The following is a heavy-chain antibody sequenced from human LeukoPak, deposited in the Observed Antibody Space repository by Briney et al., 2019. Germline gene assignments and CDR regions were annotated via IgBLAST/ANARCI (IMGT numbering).Heavy chain of an antibody. Sequence: GRSLRLSCTASGFTFGDYAMSWVRQAPEKGLEWVGFIRSKAFGGTTEYAASVKGRFTISRDDSKSIAYLQMNSLKTEDTAVYYCTRDWARIAAAGTAAFDIWGQGTMVTVSS. CDR1: GFTFGDYA. CDR2: IRSKAFGGTT. D-gene: IGHD6-13*01. CDR3: TRDWARIAAAGTAAFDI. J-gene: IGHJ3*02. V-gene: IGHV3-49*04.